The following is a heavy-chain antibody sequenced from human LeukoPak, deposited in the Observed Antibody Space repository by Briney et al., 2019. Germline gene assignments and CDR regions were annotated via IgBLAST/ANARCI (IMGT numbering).Heavy chain of an antibody. Sequence: PGRSLRLSCAASGFTFSSYGMHWVRQAPGKGLEWVAVISFDGSNKYYADSVKGRFTISRDNFKNTLYLQMNSLRAEDTAVYYCAKEGITMVRGVISYGMDVWGQGTTVTVSS. V-gene: IGHV3-30*18. CDR3: AKEGITMVRGVISYGMDV. CDR2: ISFDGSNK. J-gene: IGHJ6*02. CDR1: GFTFSSYG. D-gene: IGHD3-10*01.